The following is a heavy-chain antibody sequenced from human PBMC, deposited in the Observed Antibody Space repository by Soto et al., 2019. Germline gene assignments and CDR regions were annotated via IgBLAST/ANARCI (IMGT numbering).Heavy chain of an antibody. Sequence: QVQLQESGPGLVKPSGTLSLTCAVSGGSISSSNWWSWVRQPPGKGLEWIGEIYHSGSTNYNPSLKSRVSISVDKSKNQFSLKLSSVTAADTAVYYCARVQSYSSSSRWYFEFWGRGTLVTLSS. CDR2: IYHSGST. V-gene: IGHV4-4*02. D-gene: IGHD6-6*01. J-gene: IGHJ2*01. CDR1: GGSISSSNW. CDR3: ARVQSYSSSSRWYFEF.